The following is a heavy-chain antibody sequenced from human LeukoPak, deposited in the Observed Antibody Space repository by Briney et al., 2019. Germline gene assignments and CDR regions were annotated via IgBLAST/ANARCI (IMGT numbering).Heavy chain of an antibody. J-gene: IGHJ5*02. CDR3: ARGTYDFWSGYYFGSTNWFDP. Sequence: SETLSLTCTVSGGSISSSSYYWGWIRQPPGKGLEWIGSIYYSGSTYYNPSLKSRVTISVDTSKNQFSLKLSSVTAADTAVYYCARGTYDFWSGYYFGSTNWFDPWGQGTLVTVSS. CDR1: GGSISSSSYY. CDR2: IYYSGST. D-gene: IGHD3-3*01. V-gene: IGHV4-39*07.